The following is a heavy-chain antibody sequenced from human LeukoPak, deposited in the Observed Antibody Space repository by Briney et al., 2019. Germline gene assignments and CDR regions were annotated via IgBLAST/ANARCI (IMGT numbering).Heavy chain of an antibody. CDR3: ARDTASYSGYDFFRPEPH. CDR2: IYYSGST. D-gene: IGHD5-12*01. J-gene: IGHJ1*01. CDR1: GGSISSSSYY. Sequence: SETLSLTCTVSGGSISSSSYYWGWIRQPPGKGLEWIGSIYYSGSTYYNPSLKSRVTISVDTSKNQFSLKLSSVTAADTAVYYCARDTASYSGYDFFRPEPHWGQGTLVTVSS. V-gene: IGHV4-39*02.